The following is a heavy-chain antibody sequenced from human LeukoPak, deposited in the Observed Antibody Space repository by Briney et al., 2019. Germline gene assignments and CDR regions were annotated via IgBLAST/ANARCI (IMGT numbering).Heavy chain of an antibody. CDR2: IYAGDSDT. CDR1: GYSFTSFW. CDR3: ARLGYGAGAFDI. Sequence: GESLKISCKGSGYSFTSFWIGWVRQMPGKGLEWMGIIYAGDSDTGHSPSFQGQVTISADKSISTAYLQWSSLKASDTAIYYCARLGYGAGAFDIWGQGTMVTVSS. V-gene: IGHV5-51*01. J-gene: IGHJ3*02. D-gene: IGHD3-10*01.